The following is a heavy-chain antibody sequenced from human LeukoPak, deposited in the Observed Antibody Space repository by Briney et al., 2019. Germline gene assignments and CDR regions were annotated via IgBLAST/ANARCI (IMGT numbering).Heavy chain of an antibody. V-gene: IGHV3-48*04. Sequence: GGSLRLSCAASGFTFSSYSMNWVRQAPGKGLEWVSYISSSSSTIYYADSVKGRFTISRDNAKNSLYLQMNSLRAEDTAVYYCARNAAAGAYYYYYYGMDVWGQGTTVTVSS. J-gene: IGHJ6*02. CDR2: ISSSSSTI. CDR3: ARNAAAGAYYYYYYGMDV. D-gene: IGHD6-13*01. CDR1: GFTFSSYS.